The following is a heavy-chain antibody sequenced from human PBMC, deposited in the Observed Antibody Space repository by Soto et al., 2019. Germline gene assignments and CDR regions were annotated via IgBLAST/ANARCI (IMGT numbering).Heavy chain of an antibody. Sequence: QVQLVQSGAEVKKPGSSVKVSCKASGGTFSSYTISWVRQAPGQGLEWMGRIIPILGIANYAQKFQGRVTITADKSTSTVYMELSSLRSEDTAVYYCARGPQMVRGDFDIWGQGTMVTVSS. CDR1: GGTFSSYT. J-gene: IGHJ3*02. D-gene: IGHD6-13*01. CDR2: IIPILGIA. CDR3: ARGPQMVRGDFDI. V-gene: IGHV1-69*02.